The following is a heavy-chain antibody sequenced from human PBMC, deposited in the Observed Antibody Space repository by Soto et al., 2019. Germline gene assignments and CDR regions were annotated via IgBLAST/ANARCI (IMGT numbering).Heavy chain of an antibody. Sequence: EVQLLESGGGLVQPGGSLRLSCAASGFTFSSHVMRWVRQAPGKGLEWVSGISTGGGSTDYADSVKGRFTISRDNSKNTLHLQMKSLGAEDTAVYYCARSREIIASAGSFDYWGQGTLVTVSS. CDR3: ARSREIIASAGSFDY. V-gene: IGHV3-23*01. D-gene: IGHD6-25*01. CDR2: ISTGGGST. CDR1: GFTFSSHV. J-gene: IGHJ4*02.